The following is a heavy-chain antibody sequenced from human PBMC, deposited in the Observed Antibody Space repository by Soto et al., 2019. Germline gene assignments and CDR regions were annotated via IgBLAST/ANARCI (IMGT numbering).Heavy chain of an antibody. J-gene: IGHJ4*02. Sequence: GGSLRLSCAASGFTFSSYSMNWVRQAPGKGLEWVSYISSSSSTIYYADSVKGRFTISRDNAKNSLYLQMNSLRAADTAVFYCAGHPIGYSGYDSDYWGQGTLVTVSS. CDR3: AGHPIGYSGYDSDY. D-gene: IGHD5-12*01. CDR2: ISSSSSTI. CDR1: GFTFSSYS. V-gene: IGHV3-48*01.